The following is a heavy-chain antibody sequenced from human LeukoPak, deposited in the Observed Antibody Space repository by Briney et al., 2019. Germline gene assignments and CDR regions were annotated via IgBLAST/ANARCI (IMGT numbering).Heavy chain of an antibody. CDR1: GGSISSSSYY. CDR2: IYYSGST. D-gene: IGHD2-15*01. Sequence: SETLSLTCTVSGGSISSSSYYWGWIRQPPGKGLEWIGSIYYSGSTYYNPSLKSRVTISVDTSKNQFSLKLSSVTAADTAVYYCAREMRRDIVVVVAAPFDYWGQGTLVTVSS. CDR3: AREMRRDIVVVVAAPFDY. J-gene: IGHJ4*02. V-gene: IGHV4-39*07.